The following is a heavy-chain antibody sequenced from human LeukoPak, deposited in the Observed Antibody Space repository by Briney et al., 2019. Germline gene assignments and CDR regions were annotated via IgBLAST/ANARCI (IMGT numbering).Heavy chain of an antibody. V-gene: IGHV3-23*01. Sequence: GGSLRLSCAASGFTFTNYAMTWVRQAPGKGLEWVSSISASGVMTYYADSVRGRFTVSRDTSKNSLYLQMSSLTAADTAVYYCAKDRSIGTYYTFDHWGQGTLVTVSS. CDR1: GFTFTNYA. CDR3: AKDRSIGTYYTFDH. D-gene: IGHD1-26*01. CDR2: ISASGVMT. J-gene: IGHJ4*02.